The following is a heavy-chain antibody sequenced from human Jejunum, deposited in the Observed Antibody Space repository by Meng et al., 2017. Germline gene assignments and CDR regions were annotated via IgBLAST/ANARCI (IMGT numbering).Heavy chain of an antibody. V-gene: IGHV4-31*03. J-gene: IGHJ4*02. Sequence: QLHLQESGPGLVKHSQTLSLTFTVSGASISSDSQYWTWIRQHPGKGLEWIGYIHKSGSTNYNPSLKSRVTISVDKSKNQFSLKLNSVTAADTAVYYCAREWSGSYRHFDYWGQGTLVTVSS. CDR2: IHKSGST. CDR3: AREWSGSYRHFDY. D-gene: IGHD1-26*01. CDR1: GASISSDSQY.